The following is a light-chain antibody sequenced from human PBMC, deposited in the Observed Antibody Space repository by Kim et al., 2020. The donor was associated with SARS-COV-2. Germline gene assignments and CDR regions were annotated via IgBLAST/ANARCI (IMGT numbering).Light chain of an antibody. J-gene: IGLJ1*01. Sequence: QSITLSCTGTSSDVGTYNSVSWYKQHPGKAPKLLIYDVTKRPSGVSNRFSGSKSGNTASLTISGLQAEDEADYYCSSFSSSTTAYVFGTGTKVTVL. CDR2: DVT. CDR1: SSDVGTYNS. CDR3: SSFSSSTTAYV. V-gene: IGLV2-14*04.